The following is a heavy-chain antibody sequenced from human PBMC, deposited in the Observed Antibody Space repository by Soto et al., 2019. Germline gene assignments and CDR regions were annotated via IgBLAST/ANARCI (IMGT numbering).Heavy chain of an antibody. CDR1: GFTFSSYS. D-gene: IGHD1-20*01. J-gene: IGHJ6*02. CDR3: ARDLPYNWNPPYYYYYGMDV. Sequence: GGSLRLSCAASGFTFSSYSMNWVRQAPGKGLEWVSSISSSSYIYYADSVKGRFTISRDNAKNSLYLQMNSLRAEDTAVYYCARDLPYNWNPPYYYYYGMDVWGQGTTVTVSS. V-gene: IGHV3-21*01. CDR2: ISSSSYI.